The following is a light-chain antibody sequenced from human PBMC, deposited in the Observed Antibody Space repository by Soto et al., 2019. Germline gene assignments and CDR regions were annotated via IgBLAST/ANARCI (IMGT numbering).Light chain of an antibody. CDR1: QTLVYSDGNIY. J-gene: IGKJ1*01. Sequence: DVVLTQSPLSLPVTLGQPASISCRSSQTLVYSDGNIYLNWFHQRPGQSPRRLIYKVSDRDSGVPARFSGSGSGTDFTLKISRVEAGDVGVYFCMQGTHWPRTFGKGTKVEIK. V-gene: IGKV2-30*01. CDR2: KVS. CDR3: MQGTHWPRT.